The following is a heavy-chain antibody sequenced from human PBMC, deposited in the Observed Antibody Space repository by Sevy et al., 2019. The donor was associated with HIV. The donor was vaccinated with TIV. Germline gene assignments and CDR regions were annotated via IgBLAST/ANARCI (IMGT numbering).Heavy chain of an antibody. CDR2: ISSSSSTI. Sequence: GGSLRLSCAASGFTFSSYSMNWVRQAPGKGLEWVSYISSSSSTIYYADSVKGRSTISRDNVKNSLYLQMNSLRDEDTAVYYCARSLTRNGYYGMDVWGQGTTVTVSS. CDR1: GFTFSSYS. D-gene: IGHD3-9*01. CDR3: ARSLTRNGYYGMDV. J-gene: IGHJ6*02. V-gene: IGHV3-48*02.